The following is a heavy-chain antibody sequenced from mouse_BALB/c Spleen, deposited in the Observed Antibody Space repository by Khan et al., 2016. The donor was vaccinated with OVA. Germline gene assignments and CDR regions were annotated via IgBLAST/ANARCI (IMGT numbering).Heavy chain of an antibody. D-gene: IGHD3-1*01. CDR1: GYTFTNYW. Sequence: QVQLKESGGEVVRPGTSVKITCKASGYTFTNYWLGWIKQRSGHGLEWIGDIYPGGDYTNYNEKFKGKATLTVDTSSSTANMQLSSLTSADSAVYFCARWATWYFDVWGAGTTVTVSS. CDR2: IYPGGDYT. J-gene: IGHJ1*01. CDR3: ARWATWYFDV. V-gene: IGHV1-63*02.